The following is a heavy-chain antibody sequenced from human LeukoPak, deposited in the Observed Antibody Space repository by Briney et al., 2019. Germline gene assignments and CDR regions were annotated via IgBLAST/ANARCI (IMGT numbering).Heavy chain of an antibody. CDR1: GFTFSTYS. V-gene: IGHV3-21*01. J-gene: IGHJ4*02. CDR3: ARGDYPDY. CDR2: ITSSSHFI. Sequence: PGGSLRLSCAASGFTFSTYSMNWVRQAPGKGLEWVSSITSSSHFIYFADSVKGRFTISRDNAKNSLYLQMNSLRAEDTAVYFCARGDYPDYWGQGTLVTASS.